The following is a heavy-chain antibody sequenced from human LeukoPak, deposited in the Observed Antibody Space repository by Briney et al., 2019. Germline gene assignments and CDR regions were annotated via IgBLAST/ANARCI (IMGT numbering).Heavy chain of an antibody. CDR2: IYPGDSDT. CDR1: GYSFTSYW. D-gene: IGHD3-22*01. V-gene: IGHV5-51*01. CDR3: XXXXXXXSSGYYYAWFDP. Sequence: GESLKISCKGSGYSFTSYWIGWVRQMPGKGLEWMGIIYPGDSDTRYSPSFQGQVTISADKSISTAYLQWSSLKASDTAMYYCXXXXXXXSSGYYYAWFDPWGQGTLVTVSS. J-gene: IGHJ5*02.